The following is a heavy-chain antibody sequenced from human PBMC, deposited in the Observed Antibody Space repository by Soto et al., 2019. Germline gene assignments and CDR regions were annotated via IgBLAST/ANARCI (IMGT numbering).Heavy chain of an antibody. CDR3: ARERQWLVPDAFDI. Sequence: PGGSLRLSCAASGFTFSSYAMHWVRQAPGKGLEWVAVISYDGSNKYYADSVKGRFTISRDSSKNTLYLQMNSLRAEDTAVYYCARERQWLVPDAFDIWGQGTMVTVSS. CDR2: ISYDGSNK. V-gene: IGHV3-30-3*01. J-gene: IGHJ3*02. D-gene: IGHD6-19*01. CDR1: GFTFSSYA.